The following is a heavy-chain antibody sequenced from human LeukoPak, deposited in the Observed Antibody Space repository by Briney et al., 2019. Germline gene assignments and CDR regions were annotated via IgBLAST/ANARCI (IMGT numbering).Heavy chain of an antibody. CDR3: VRQGGQMGDIVVVPAATSFGY. V-gene: IGHV3-23*01. D-gene: IGHD2-2*01. CDR2: ISGRGDYI. CDR1: GFTFTTYA. Sequence: GGSLRLSCAASGFTFTTYAMTWVRQAPGKGLEWVSAISGRGDYIYYADSVKGRFTFSRDNSKNTLYLQMNSLRVEDTALYYCVRQGGQMGDIVVVPAATSFGYWGQGTLVTVSS. J-gene: IGHJ4*02.